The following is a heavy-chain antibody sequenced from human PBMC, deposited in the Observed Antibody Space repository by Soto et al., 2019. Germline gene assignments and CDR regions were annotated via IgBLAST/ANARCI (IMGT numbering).Heavy chain of an antibody. Sequence: PGGSLRLSCAASGFTFRSYTMSWVRPAPGKGLEWVSAIIASDSSTHYAASVRGRFTISRDNSNNMLFLQMDSLRAEDTATYFCAKDRHPDGIWTFDSWGQGTLVTVSS. D-gene: IGHD3-9*01. CDR3: AKDRHPDGIWTFDS. J-gene: IGHJ4*02. CDR1: GFTFRSYT. CDR2: IIASDSST. V-gene: IGHV3-23*01.